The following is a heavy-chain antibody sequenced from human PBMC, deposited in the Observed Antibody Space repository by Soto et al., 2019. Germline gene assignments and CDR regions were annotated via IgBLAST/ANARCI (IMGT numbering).Heavy chain of an antibody. CDR2: ISYDGSLQ. V-gene: IGHV3-30*03. CDR1: GFAFSSYG. Sequence: QAQLVESGGGVVQPGRSLRLSCAASGFAFSSYGMHWVRQAPGTGLERVAVISYDGSLQHYADSVKGRFTISRDNYNNQVLLQIISLRAEDTAVYYGESDRGYGHASVPYSWGQATLVSVSS. D-gene: IGHD5-18*01. J-gene: IGHJ4*02. CDR3: ESDRGYGHASVPYS.